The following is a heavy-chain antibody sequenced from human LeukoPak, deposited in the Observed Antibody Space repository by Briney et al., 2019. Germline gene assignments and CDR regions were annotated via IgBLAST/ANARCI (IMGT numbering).Heavy chain of an antibody. CDR1: GFTFSSYW. V-gene: IGHV3-74*01. Sequence: GGSLRLSCAASGFTFSSYWMHWVRQAPRKGLVWVSRINSDGSSTSYADSVKGRFTISRDNAKNTLYLQMNSLRAEDTAVYYCARGGLFSRYYMDVWGKGTTVTVSS. J-gene: IGHJ6*03. CDR2: INSDGSST. D-gene: IGHD2/OR15-2a*01. CDR3: ARGGLFSRYYMDV.